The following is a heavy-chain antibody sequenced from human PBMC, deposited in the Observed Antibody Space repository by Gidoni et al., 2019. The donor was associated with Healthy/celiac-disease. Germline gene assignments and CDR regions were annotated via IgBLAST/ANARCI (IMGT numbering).Heavy chain of an antibody. CDR3: ARDLGHCSSTSCSLYYYYYGMDV. Sequence: EVQLVEAGGGLVPPGGSLRLSCAASGFTFSSYSMNWLRQAPGKGLEWVSYISSSSSTIYYADSVKGRFTISRDNAKNSLYLQMNSLRDEDTAVYYCARDLGHCSSTSCSLYYYYYGMDVWGQGTTVTVSS. CDR2: ISSSSSTI. D-gene: IGHD2-2*01. J-gene: IGHJ6*02. V-gene: IGHV3-48*02. CDR1: GFTFSSYS.